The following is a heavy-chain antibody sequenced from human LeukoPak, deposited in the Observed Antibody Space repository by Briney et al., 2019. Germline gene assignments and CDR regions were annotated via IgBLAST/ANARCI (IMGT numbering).Heavy chain of an antibody. J-gene: IGHJ6*03. CDR1: GFTFSNAW. V-gene: IGHV3-15*01. CDR3: TVAAGPTGYYYYYYYMDV. CDR2: IKSKTDGGTT. D-gene: IGHD6-6*01. Sequence: GGSLRLSCAASGFTFSNAWMSWVRQAQGKGREWVGRIKSKTDGGTTDYAAPVKGRFTISRDDSKNTLYLQMNSLKTEDTAVYYCTVAAGPTGYYYYYYYMDVWGKGTTVTASS.